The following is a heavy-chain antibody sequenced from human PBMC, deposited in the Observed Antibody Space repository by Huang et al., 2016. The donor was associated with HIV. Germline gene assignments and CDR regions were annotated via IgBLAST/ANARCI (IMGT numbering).Heavy chain of an antibody. V-gene: IGHV1-18*01. Sequence: QIQLMQSGPELKQPGASVKVSCKASGYTFPSYGITWVRQAPGQGPEWMGLFSASSGDTEYAHKFQGRVTVTTDTSTNIAYMELRSLRSDDTAKYYCARDPKYHRIGYYRQRRGIDIWGQGTMVIVPS. D-gene: IGHD3-22*01. CDR1: GYTFPSYG. CDR3: ARDPKYHRIGYYRQRRGIDI. J-gene: IGHJ3*02. CDR2: FSASSGDT.